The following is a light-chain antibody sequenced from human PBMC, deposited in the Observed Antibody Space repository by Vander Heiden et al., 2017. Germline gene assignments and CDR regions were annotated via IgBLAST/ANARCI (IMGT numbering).Light chain of an antibody. CDR1: NIGSKS. Sequence: SYVLTQPPSVSVAPGQTARITCGGNNIGSKSVHWYQQKSGQAPVLVVYDDSDRPSGIPEGFSGSNSGNTATLTISRVEAGDEADYYCQVWDSSSDRGVFGGGTKLTVL. J-gene: IGLJ3*02. CDR3: QVWDSSSDRGV. V-gene: IGLV3-21*02. CDR2: DDS.